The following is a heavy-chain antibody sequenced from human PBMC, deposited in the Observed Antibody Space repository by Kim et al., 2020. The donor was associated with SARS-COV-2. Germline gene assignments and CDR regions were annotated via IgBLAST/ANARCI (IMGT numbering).Heavy chain of an antibody. CDR1: GGSISSSSYY. CDR2: IYYSGST. D-gene: IGHD3-3*01. CDR3: ARGGYDAGVYFDY. V-gene: IGHV4-39*07. J-gene: IGHJ4*02. Sequence: SETLSLTCTVSGGSISSSSYYWGWIRQPPGKGLEWIGSIYYSGSTYYNPSLKSRVTISVDTSKNQFSLKLSSVTAADTAVYYCARGGYDAGVYFDYWGQGTLVTVSS.